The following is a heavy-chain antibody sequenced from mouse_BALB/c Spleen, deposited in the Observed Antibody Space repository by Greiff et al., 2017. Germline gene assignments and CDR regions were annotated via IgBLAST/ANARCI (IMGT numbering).Heavy chain of an antibody. CDR2: INPSNGRT. J-gene: IGHJ3*01. CDR3: ARGIGYLPAWFVY. D-gene: IGHD5-1*01. Sequence: VQLQQPGAELVKPGASVKLSCKASGYTFTSYWMHWVKQRPGQGLEWIGEINPSNGRTNYNEKFKSKATLTVDKSSSTAYMQLSSLTSEDSAVYYCARGIGYLPAWFVYWGQGTLVTVSA. V-gene: IGHV1S81*02. CDR1: GYTFTSYW.